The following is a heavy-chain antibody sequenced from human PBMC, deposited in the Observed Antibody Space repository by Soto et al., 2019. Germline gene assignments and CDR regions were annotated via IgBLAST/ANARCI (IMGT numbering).Heavy chain of an antibody. J-gene: IGHJ4*02. Sequence: GESLKISCKGSGYSFASHWVAWVRQMPERGLEWIGAIYPGDSDTKYSSAFRGHVTISADTSVSTAYLQWRSLEATDSAIYYCARYSGSYWHYLDFWGQGTLVTVSS. CDR2: IYPGDSDT. D-gene: IGHD1-26*01. V-gene: IGHV5-51*01. CDR1: GYSFASHW. CDR3: ARYSGSYWHYLDF.